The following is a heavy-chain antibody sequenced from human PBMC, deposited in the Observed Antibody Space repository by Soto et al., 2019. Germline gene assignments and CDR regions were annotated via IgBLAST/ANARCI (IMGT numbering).Heavy chain of an antibody. D-gene: IGHD2-21*01. CDR2: IYYSGST. CDR3: AASCVGCGGFNYYGMDV. J-gene: IGHJ6*02. Sequence: QVQLQESGPGLVKPSQTLSLTCTVSGGSISSGGYYWSWIHQHPGKGLEWIGYIYYSGSTYYNPSLTRRVTTSVDSSKNLFSLKLSSVTAADTAVYYCAASCVGCGGFNYYGMDVWGQGTTDTVSS. V-gene: IGHV4-31*03. CDR1: GGSISSGGYY.